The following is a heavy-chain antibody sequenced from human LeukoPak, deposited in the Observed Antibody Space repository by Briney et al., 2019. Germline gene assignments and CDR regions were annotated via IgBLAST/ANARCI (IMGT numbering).Heavy chain of an antibody. CDR1: GGSISSSSYY. Sequence: SEILSLTCTVSGGSISSSSYYWGWIRQPPGKGLECIGSIYYSGSTYYNPSLKSRVTISVDTSKNQFSLKLSSVTAADTAVYYCARDGGYLGAPFDIWGQGTMVTVSS. V-gene: IGHV4-39*07. CDR2: IYYSGST. CDR3: ARDGGYLGAPFDI. D-gene: IGHD3-16*01. J-gene: IGHJ3*02.